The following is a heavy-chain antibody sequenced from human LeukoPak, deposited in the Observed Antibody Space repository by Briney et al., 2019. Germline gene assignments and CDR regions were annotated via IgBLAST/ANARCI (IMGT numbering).Heavy chain of an antibody. J-gene: IGHJ4*02. CDR3: ARDGDSGWYGGLDY. V-gene: IGHV3-48*01. D-gene: IGHD6-19*01. CDR1: GFTFSSYS. Sequence: GGPLRLSCAASGFTFSSYSMNWVRQAPGKGLEWVSYISSSSSTIYYADSVKGRFTISRDNAKNSLYLQMNSLRAEDTAVYYCARDGDSGWYGGLDYWGQGALVTVSS. CDR2: ISSSSSTI.